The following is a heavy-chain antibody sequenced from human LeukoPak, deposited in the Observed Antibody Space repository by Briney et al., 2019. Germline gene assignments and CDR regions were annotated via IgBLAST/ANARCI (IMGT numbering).Heavy chain of an antibody. CDR2: IYTSGST. V-gene: IGHV4-61*02. CDR3: ARCHRYYYDSSGNYGMDV. D-gene: IGHD3-22*01. CDR1: GGSISSGSYY. Sequence: SQTLSLTCTVSGGSISSGSYYWSWIRQPAGKGLEWIGRIYTSGSTNYNPSLKSRVTISVDTSKNQFSLKLSSVTAADTAVYYCARCHRYYYDSSGNYGMDVWGQGTTVTVSS. J-gene: IGHJ6*02.